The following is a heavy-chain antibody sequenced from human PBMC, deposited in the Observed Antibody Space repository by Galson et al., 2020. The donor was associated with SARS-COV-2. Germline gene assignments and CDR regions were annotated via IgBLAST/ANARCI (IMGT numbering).Heavy chain of an antibody. Sequence: GESLKISCAASGFTFTTYWMSWVRQAPGKGLEWVANINPDGSEKYYVDSVKGRFTISRDNGKSSLFLQMNSLRAEDTTVYYCARGGLYYDSWGQGTLVTVSS. D-gene: IGHD2-15*01. J-gene: IGHJ4*02. CDR3: ARGGLYYDS. CDR2: INPDGSEK. CDR1: GFTFTTYW. V-gene: IGHV3-7*01.